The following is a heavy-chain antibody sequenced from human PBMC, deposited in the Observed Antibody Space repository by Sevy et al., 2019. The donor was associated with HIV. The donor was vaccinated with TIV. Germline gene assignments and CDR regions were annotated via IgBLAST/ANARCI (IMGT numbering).Heavy chain of an antibody. CDR3: ATPHGDYY. D-gene: IGHD4-17*01. CDR2: IKSKADGGAA. V-gene: IGHV3-15*07. J-gene: IGHJ4*02. CDR1: NFPFSNAW. Sequence: GGSLRLSCAASNFPFSNAWVNWIRQAPGKGLEWVGRIKSKADGGAADYAAPVKGRFTISRDDSKNTLYLQMNSLKAEDTAVYFCATPHGDYYWGQGSLVTVSS.